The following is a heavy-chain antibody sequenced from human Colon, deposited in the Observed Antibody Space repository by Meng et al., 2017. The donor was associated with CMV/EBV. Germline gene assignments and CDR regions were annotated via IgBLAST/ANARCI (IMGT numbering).Heavy chain of an antibody. CDR3: AKAGRAEDAFDI. CDR1: GYTFTSYY. D-gene: IGHD1-26*01. V-gene: IGHV1-46*01. Sequence: ASVTVSCKASGYTFTSYYMHWVRQAPGQGLEWMGIINPSGGSTSYAQKFQGRVTMTRDTSTSTVYMELSSLRSEDTAVYYCAKAGRAEDAFDIWGQGTMVTVSS. J-gene: IGHJ3*02. CDR2: INPSGGST.